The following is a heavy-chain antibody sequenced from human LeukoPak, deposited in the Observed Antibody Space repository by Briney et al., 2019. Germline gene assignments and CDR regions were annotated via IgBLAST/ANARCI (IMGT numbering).Heavy chain of an antibody. CDR3: ARGPTYRVSPHY. V-gene: IGHV4-59*01. CDR2: IYYSGST. J-gene: IGHJ4*02. CDR1: GGSISSYY. D-gene: IGHD2/OR15-2a*01. Sequence: SETLSLTCTVSGGSISSYYWSWIRQPPGKGLEWIGYIYYSGSTNYNPSLKSRVTISVDTSKNQFSLKLSSVTAADTAVYYCARGPTYRVSPHYWGQGTLVTVSS.